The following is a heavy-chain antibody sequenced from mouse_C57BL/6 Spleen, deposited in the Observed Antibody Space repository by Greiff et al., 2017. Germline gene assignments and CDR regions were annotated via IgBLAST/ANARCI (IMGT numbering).Heavy chain of an antibody. CDR1: GFNIKDDY. Sequence: EVQLQQSGAELVRPGASVKLSCTASGFNIKDDYMHWVKQRPEQGLEWIGWIDPGNGDTEYAAKFQGKATLTADTSSNTAYLQLSSLTSEDTAVYYCTLYSNYPLDMDYWGQGTSVTVSS. D-gene: IGHD2-5*01. V-gene: IGHV14-4*01. CDR2: IDPGNGDT. J-gene: IGHJ4*01. CDR3: TLYSNYPLDMDY.